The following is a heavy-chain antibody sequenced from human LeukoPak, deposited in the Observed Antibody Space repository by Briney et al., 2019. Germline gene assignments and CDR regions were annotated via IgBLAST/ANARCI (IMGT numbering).Heavy chain of an antibody. Sequence: PGGSLRLSCAASAFTFSNYNMNWVRQAPGKGLEWVSSISSSSSDIYYADSVKGRFTISRDNAKNSLYLQMNSLRAEDTAVYYCASFPPYMVRTDAFDIWGQGTMVTVSS. CDR3: ASFPPYMVRTDAFDI. CDR1: AFTFSNYN. D-gene: IGHD3-10*01. V-gene: IGHV3-21*01. J-gene: IGHJ3*02. CDR2: ISSSSSDI.